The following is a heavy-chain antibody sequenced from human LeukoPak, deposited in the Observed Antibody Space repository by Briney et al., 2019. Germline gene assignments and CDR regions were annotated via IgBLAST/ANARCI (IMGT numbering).Heavy chain of an antibody. Sequence: SETLSLTCVVSGTSVSSSNWWSWVRQPPGKGLEWIGEIYHSGSTNYNPSLKSRVTISVDTSKNQFSLKLSSVTAADTAVYYCARDGRGYGSGRTFDYWGQGTLVTVSS. CDR3: ARDGRGYGSGRTFDY. J-gene: IGHJ4*02. CDR1: GTSVSSSNW. D-gene: IGHD3-10*01. CDR2: IYHSGST. V-gene: IGHV4-4*02.